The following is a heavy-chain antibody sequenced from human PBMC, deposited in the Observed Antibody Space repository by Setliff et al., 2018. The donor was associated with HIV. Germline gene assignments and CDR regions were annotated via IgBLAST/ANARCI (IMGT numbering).Heavy chain of an antibody. J-gene: IGHJ3*02. Sequence: SETLSLTCNVSGGSISTSSYYWGWIRQPPGKGLEWIVSFHYSASTSYNPSLRSRVTIAVDTSKNQFSLKLTSVTAADPAVYYCARPLTTSDNFWGDAFAIWGQGTMVTVSS. CDR1: GGSISTSSYY. D-gene: IGHD3-3*01. CDR3: ARPLTTSDNFWGDAFAI. CDR2: FHYSAST. V-gene: IGHV4-39*01.